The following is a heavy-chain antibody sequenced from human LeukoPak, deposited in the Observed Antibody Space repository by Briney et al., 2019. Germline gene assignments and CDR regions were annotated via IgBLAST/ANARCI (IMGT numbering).Heavy chain of an antibody. CDR3: AREDPDNWNYFFDY. J-gene: IGHJ4*02. CDR1: GGSISSSNW. V-gene: IGHV4-4*02. CDR2: IYHSGST. D-gene: IGHD1-7*01. Sequence: SETLSLTCAVSGGSISSSNWWSWVRQPPGKGLEWIGEIYHSGSTNYNPSLKSRVTISVDTSKNQFSLKLSSVTAADTAVYYCAREDPDNWNYFFDYWGQGTLVTVFS.